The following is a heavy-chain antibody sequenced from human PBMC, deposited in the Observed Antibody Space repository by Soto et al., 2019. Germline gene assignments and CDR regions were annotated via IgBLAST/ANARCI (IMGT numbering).Heavy chain of an antibody. V-gene: IGHV3-23*01. CDR3: AKGSIEYSAAVDN. Sequence: EVQLLESGGGLVQPGGSLRLSCVASGFSFSSYAMVWVRQAPGKGLEWVSVISARGGSSYFADTVKGRFTISRDNSQNLLSLEMNSLRAEDTAIYFCAKGSIEYSAAVDNWGQGALV. D-gene: IGHD5-12*01. J-gene: IGHJ4*02. CDR1: GFSFSSYA. CDR2: ISARGGSS.